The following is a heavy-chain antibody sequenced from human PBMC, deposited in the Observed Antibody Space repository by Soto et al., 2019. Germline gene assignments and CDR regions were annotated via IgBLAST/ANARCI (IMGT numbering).Heavy chain of an antibody. D-gene: IGHD2-2*01. CDR3: ARSQGSSTSLEIYYYYYYGMDV. Sequence: QVQLVQSGAEVKKPGSSVKVSCKASGGTFGSYAISWVRQAPGQGLGWMGGIIPIPRTANYAQKFQGRVTIAADESTSTAYMELSSLRSEDTAVYYCARSQGSSTSLEIYYYYYYGMDVWGQGTTVTVSS. CDR1: GGTFGSYA. V-gene: IGHV1-69*01. J-gene: IGHJ6*02. CDR2: IIPIPRTA.